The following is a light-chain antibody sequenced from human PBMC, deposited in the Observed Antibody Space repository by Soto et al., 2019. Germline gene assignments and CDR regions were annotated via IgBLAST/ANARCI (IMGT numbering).Light chain of an antibody. CDR3: QVYGPSPPIT. Sequence: EIVLPQSPGTLSLSPGERATLSCRASQSVIGRQLAWYQHKPGQAPRLLIYGVSTRATGIPDRFTGSGSGTDFTLTISRLEPEDFAVFYCQVYGPSPPITFGQGTRLEI. V-gene: IGKV3-20*01. CDR2: GVS. CDR1: QSVIGRQ. J-gene: IGKJ5*01.